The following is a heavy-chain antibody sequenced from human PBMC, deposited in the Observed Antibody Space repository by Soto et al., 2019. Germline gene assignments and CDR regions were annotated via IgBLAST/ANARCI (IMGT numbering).Heavy chain of an antibody. Sequence: GGSLRLSCAASGFTFSDYYMSWIRQAPGKGLEWVSYISSSSSYTNYADSVKGRFTISRDNAKNSLYLQMNSLRAEDTAVYYCASHDSSGYYTLFDYWGQGTLVTVSS. J-gene: IGHJ4*02. CDR2: ISSSSSYT. CDR3: ASHDSSGYYTLFDY. CDR1: GFTFSDYY. D-gene: IGHD3-22*01. V-gene: IGHV3-11*03.